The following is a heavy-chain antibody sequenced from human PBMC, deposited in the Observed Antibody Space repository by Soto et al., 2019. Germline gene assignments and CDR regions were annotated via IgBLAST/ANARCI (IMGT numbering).Heavy chain of an antibody. Sequence: QVQLQESGPGLVKPSGTLSLTCAVSGGSISSSNWWSWVRQPPGKGLEWIGEIYHSGSTNYNPALKSRFTISADKSKNQSSLKLRSLTAADTAVCYCGRGHSNLAPPDAWGQGTLVTV. J-gene: IGHJ5*02. CDR1: GGSISSSNW. CDR2: IYHSGST. V-gene: IGHV4-4*02. CDR3: GRGHSNLAPPDA. D-gene: IGHD1-1*01.